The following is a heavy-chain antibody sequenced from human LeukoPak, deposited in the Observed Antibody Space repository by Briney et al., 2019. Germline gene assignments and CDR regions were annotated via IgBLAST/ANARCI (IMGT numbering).Heavy chain of an antibody. J-gene: IGHJ5*02. CDR3: ARGLTYYDILTGYYLGNWFDP. D-gene: IGHD3-9*01. Sequence: GGSLRLSCAASGFTFSSYAMTWVRQAPGKGLEWVSAISGSGGSTYYADSVKGRFTISRDNSENTLYLQMNSPRAEDTAVYYCARGLTYYDILTGYYLGNWFDPWGQGTLVTVSS. CDR1: GFTFSSYA. CDR2: ISGSGGST. V-gene: IGHV3-23*01.